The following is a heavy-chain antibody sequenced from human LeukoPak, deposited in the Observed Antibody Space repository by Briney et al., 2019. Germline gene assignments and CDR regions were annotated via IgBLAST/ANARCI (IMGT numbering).Heavy chain of an antibody. V-gene: IGHV3-21*04. CDR1: GFTFSSYS. Sequence: GGSLRLSRAGTGFTFSSYSMNWVRQAPGKGLEWVSSISSSSSYIYYADSVKGRFTISRDNAKNTLFLQMSDLRTDDTAVYYCAKDQGSNRVGGDAFDIWGQGTMVTVSS. CDR3: AKDQGSNRVGGDAFDI. CDR2: ISSSSSYI. D-gene: IGHD4-23*01. J-gene: IGHJ3*02.